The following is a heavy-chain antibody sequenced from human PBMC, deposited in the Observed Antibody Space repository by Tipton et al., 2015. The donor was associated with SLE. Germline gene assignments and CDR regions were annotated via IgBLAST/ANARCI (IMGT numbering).Heavy chain of an antibody. CDR2: IYTSGST. CDR1: CDSISTVYSY. CDR3: ARGGYSSGWYGDYFVY. D-gene: IGHD6-19*01. J-gene: IGHJ4*02. V-gene: IGHV4-61*09. Sequence: TLSLTCTVSCDSISTVYSYWSWIRPPAGKGLEWIGHIYTSGSTNYNPSLKSRVTISLDTSKTQFSLKLRSVTAADTAIYYCARGGYSSGWYGDYFVYCGQGTLVTVSS.